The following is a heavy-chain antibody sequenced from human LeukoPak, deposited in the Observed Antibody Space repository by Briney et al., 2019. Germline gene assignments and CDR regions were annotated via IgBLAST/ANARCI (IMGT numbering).Heavy chain of an antibody. V-gene: IGHV1-8*02. J-gene: IGHJ4*02. CDR3: ARGPYSSGWSIDY. CDR2: MNPNSGNT. Sequence: ASVKVSCKASGYTFTSYGISWVRQATGQGLEWMGWMNPNSGNTGYAQKFQGRVTMTRNTSISTAYMELSSLRSEDTAVYYCARGPYSSGWSIDYWGQGTLVTVSS. D-gene: IGHD6-19*01. CDR1: GYTFTSYG.